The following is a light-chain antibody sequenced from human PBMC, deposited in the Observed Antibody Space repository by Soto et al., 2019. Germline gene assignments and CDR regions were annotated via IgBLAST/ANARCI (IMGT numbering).Light chain of an antibody. CDR2: GNN. Sequence: VLTQPPSVSGAPGQRVTISCTGSSSNIGAGYDVHWYQQLPGTAPKLLIYGNNNRPSGVPDRSSGSKSDTSASLAITELQAEDEADYYCQSYDSSLSAYVFGPGTKVTVL. J-gene: IGLJ1*01. CDR3: QSYDSSLSAYV. V-gene: IGLV1-40*01. CDR1: SSNIGAGYD.